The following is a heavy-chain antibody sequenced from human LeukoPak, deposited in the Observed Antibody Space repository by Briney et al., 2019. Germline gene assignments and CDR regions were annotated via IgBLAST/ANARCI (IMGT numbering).Heavy chain of an antibody. CDR1: GFTFSSYG. CDR2: ICYLGGDQ. Sequence: GGSLRLSCAASGFTFSSYGMHWVRQAPGKGGEGVAVICYLGGDQYYAESVKGRSTISREKSKKTVFVQVNSLRGEDTAVYYCAKDRSSGPHYYYGMDVWGRGTTVIVSS. D-gene: IGHD6-25*01. CDR3: AKDRSSGPHYYYGMDV. J-gene: IGHJ6*02. V-gene: IGHV3-30*18.